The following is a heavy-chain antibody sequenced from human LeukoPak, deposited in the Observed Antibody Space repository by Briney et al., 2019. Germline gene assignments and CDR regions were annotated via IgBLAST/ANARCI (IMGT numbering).Heavy chain of an antibody. J-gene: IGHJ5*02. Sequence: PGRSLRLSCAGSGFTFSSYSMNWVRQAPGKGLEWVSYIISSGSVIYYADSVKGRFTISRDNSKNTLYLQMNSLRAEDTAVYYCARDLNSWSAFDPWGQGTLVIVSS. CDR2: IISSGSVI. V-gene: IGHV3-48*01. CDR3: ARDLNSWSAFDP. CDR1: GFTFSSYS. D-gene: IGHD6-13*01.